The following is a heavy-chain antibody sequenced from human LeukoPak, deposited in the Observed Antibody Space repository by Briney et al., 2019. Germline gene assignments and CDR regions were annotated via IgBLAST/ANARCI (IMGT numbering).Heavy chain of an antibody. CDR1: GGSFSGYY. D-gene: IGHD2-2*01. CDR2: INHSGST. Sequence: SETLSLTCAVYGGSFSGYYWSWIRQPPGKGLEWIGEINHSGSTNYNPPLKSRVTISVDTSKNQFSLNLSSVTAADTAVYYCARRGVTSALDSWGQGTLVTVSS. V-gene: IGHV4-34*01. CDR3: ARRGVTSALDS. J-gene: IGHJ4*02.